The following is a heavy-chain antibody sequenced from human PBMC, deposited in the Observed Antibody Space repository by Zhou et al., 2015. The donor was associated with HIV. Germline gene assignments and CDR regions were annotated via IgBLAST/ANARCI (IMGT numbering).Heavy chain of an antibody. CDR3: ARGCISSEAGYYDFWSGYYTPRPYGMDV. Sequence: QVQLVQSGAEVKKPGSSVKVSCKASGGTFSSYTISWVRQAPGQGLEWMGRIIPILGIANYAQKFQGRVTITADKSTSTAYMELSSLRSEDTAVYYCARGCISSEAGYYDFWSGYYTPRPYGMDVWGQGTTVTVSS. V-gene: IGHV1-69*02. J-gene: IGHJ6*02. CDR2: IIPILGIA. CDR1: GGTFSSYT. D-gene: IGHD3-3*01.